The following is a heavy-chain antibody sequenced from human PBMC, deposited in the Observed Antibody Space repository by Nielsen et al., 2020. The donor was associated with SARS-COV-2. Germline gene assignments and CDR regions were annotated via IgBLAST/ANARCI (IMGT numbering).Heavy chain of an antibody. CDR3: ARDLWYSSSWPYGMDV. CDR1: GFTFSDYY. CDR2: ISSSGSTI. D-gene: IGHD6-13*01. V-gene: IGHV3-11*04. Sequence: GESLKISCAASGFTFSDYYMSWIRQAPGKGLEWVSYISSSGSTIYYADSVKGRFTISRDNAKNSLYLQMNSLRAEDTAVYYCARDLWYSSSWPYGMDVWGQGTTVTVSS. J-gene: IGHJ6*02.